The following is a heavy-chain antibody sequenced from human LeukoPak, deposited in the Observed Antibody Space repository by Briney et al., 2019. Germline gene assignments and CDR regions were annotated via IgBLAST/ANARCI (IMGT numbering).Heavy chain of an antibody. V-gene: IGHV4-59*01. D-gene: IGHD2-21*01. CDR2: IYSSGTT. CDR1: GGSISSYY. CDR3: ARGIPLGGFDT. J-gene: IGHJ3*02. Sequence: PSETLSLTCTVSGGSISSYYWTLIRQPPGKRPEYIGYIYSSGTTNYNPSLNRLLTISVEPSKNQFSLRLSSVTAADTAVYYCARGIPLGGFDTWGQGTMITVSS.